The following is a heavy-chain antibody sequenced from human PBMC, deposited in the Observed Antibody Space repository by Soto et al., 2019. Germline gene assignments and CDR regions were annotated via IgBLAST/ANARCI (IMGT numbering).Heavy chain of an antibody. D-gene: IGHD3-3*01. CDR3: ARETYYDFWSGPYYGMDV. CDR1: GFTFSSYA. J-gene: IGHJ6*02. Sequence: QVQLVESGGGVVKPGRSLRLSCAASGFTFSSYAMHWVRQAPGKGLEWVAGISYAGSNKYYADSVKGRFTISRDNSKNTLDRQMNSVRAEDTAVYYCARETYYDFWSGPYYGMDVWGQGTTVTVSS. CDR2: ISYAGSNK. V-gene: IGHV3-30-3*01.